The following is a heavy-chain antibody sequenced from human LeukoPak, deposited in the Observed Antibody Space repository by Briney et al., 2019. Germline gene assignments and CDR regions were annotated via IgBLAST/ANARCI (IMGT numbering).Heavy chain of an antibody. V-gene: IGHV1-2*06. CDR2: INPNSGGT. CDR1: GYTFTGYY. Sequence: ASVKVSCKASGYTFTGYYMHWVRQAPGQGLEWMGRINPNSGGTNYAQKFQGRVTMTRDTSISTAYMELSRLRSDDTAAYYCARELVKQLVWDYWGQGTLVTVSS. D-gene: IGHD6-13*01. CDR3: ARELVKQLVWDY. J-gene: IGHJ4*02.